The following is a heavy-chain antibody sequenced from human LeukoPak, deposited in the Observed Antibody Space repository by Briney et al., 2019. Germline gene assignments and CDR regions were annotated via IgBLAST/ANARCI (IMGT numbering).Heavy chain of an antibody. CDR1: GGSISSSNW. CDR2: IYHSGST. D-gene: IGHD1-26*01. V-gene: IGHV4-4*02. Sequence: SETLSLTCTVSGGSISSSNWWSWVRQPPGKGLEWIGEIYHSGSTNYNPSLKSRVTISIDTSKNQFSLKLSSVTAADTAVYYCARIRSRKWGFDYWGQGTLVTVSS. J-gene: IGHJ4*02. CDR3: ARIRSRKWGFDY.